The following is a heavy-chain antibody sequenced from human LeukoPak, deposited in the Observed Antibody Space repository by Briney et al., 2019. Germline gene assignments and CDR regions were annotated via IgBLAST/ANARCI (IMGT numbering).Heavy chain of an antibody. J-gene: IGHJ4*02. CDR2: ISSGGPTI. V-gene: IGHV3-48*03. CDR3: ARATYNSGYKIDY. CDR1: GFTFSSYE. D-gene: IGHD6-19*01. Sequence: GGSLRLSCAASGFTFSSYEMNWVRQAPGKGPECISYISSGGPTIYYADSVKGRFTISRDNTKNSLYLQMTSLRVEDTAIYYCARATYNSGYKIDYWGQGTLVTVSS.